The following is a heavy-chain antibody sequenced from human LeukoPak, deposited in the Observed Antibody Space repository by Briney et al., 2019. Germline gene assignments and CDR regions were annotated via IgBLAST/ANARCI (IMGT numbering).Heavy chain of an antibody. J-gene: IGHJ4*02. V-gene: IGHV3-7*01. CDR1: GFTFSDYW. CDR3: ARNRGWQQFDY. Sequence: GGSLRLSCAASGFTFSDYWIDWVRQAPGKGLEWVANIKEDGSAKNYLDSVKGRFTISRDNAKNSLYLQMNNLRAEDTAVYYCARNRGWQQFDYWGQGTLVTVSS. D-gene: IGHD4-23*01. CDR2: IKEDGSAK.